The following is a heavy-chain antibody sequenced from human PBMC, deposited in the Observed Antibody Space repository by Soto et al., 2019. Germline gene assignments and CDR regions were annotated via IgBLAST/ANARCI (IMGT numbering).Heavy chain of an antibody. CDR1: GFTFSSYA. CDR2: ISYDGSNK. V-gene: IGHV3-30-3*02. D-gene: IGHD2-21*02. CDR3: AKSPAYCGGDCHPEGY. Sequence: QVQLVESGGGVVQPGRSLRLSCAASGFTFSSYAMHWVRQAPGKGLEWVAVISYDGSNKYYADSVKGRFTISRDNSKNALYLQMNGLRAEDTAVYYCAKSPAYCGGDCHPEGYWGQGTLVTVSS. J-gene: IGHJ4*02.